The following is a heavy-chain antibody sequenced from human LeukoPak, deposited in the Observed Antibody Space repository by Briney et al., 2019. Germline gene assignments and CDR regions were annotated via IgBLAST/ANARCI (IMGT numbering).Heavy chain of an antibody. Sequence: ASVKVSCKASGYTFTSYGISWVRQAPGQGLEWMGWISAYNGNTNYAQMLQGRVTLTTDISTTTAYMELRSLRSDDTAVYYCARDHPRGYSYGSDYWGQGALVTVSS. CDR1: GYTFTSYG. CDR2: ISAYNGNT. CDR3: ARDHPRGYSYGSDY. D-gene: IGHD5-18*01. J-gene: IGHJ4*02. V-gene: IGHV1-18*01.